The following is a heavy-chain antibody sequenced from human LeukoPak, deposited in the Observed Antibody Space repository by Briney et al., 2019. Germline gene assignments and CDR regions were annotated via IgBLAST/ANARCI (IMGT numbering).Heavy chain of an antibody. Sequence: LGGSLKISCKGSGYSFTSYWIGWVRQMPGQGLGWMGRIDPSDSYTNYSPSFQGHVTISADKSISTAYLQWSSLKASDTAMYYCARVDAGNWFDPWGQGTLVTVSS. D-gene: IGHD2-15*01. CDR2: IDPSDSYT. CDR3: ARVDAGNWFDP. CDR1: GYSFTSYW. J-gene: IGHJ5*02. V-gene: IGHV5-10-1*01.